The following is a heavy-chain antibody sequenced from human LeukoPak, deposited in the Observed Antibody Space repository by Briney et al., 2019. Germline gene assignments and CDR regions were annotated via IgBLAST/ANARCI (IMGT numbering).Heavy chain of an antibody. CDR3: ARFVVALYYYDSSGYRRTNWFDP. J-gene: IGHJ5*02. CDR2: INHSGST. Sequence: SETLSLTCAVYGGSFSGYYWSWIRQPPGKGLEWIGEINHSGSTNYNPSLKSRVTISVDTSKNQFSLKLSSVTAADTAVYYCARFVVALYYYDSSGYRRTNWFDPWGQGTLVTVSS. D-gene: IGHD3-22*01. CDR1: GGSFSGYY. V-gene: IGHV4-34*01.